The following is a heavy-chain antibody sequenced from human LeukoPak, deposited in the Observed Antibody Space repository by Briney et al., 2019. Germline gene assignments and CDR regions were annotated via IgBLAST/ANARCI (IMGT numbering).Heavy chain of an antibody. CDR3: ARGGVGAGTGAFDL. J-gene: IGHJ3*01. CDR1: GGTFSSYA. D-gene: IGHD6-19*01. CDR2: IIPIFGTA. Sequence: SVKVSCKASGGTFSSYAISWVRQAPGQGLEWMGGIIPIFGTANYAQKFQGRVTITADESTSTAYMELSSLRSEDTAVYYCARGGVGAGTGAFDLWGQGTMVTVSS. V-gene: IGHV1-69*13.